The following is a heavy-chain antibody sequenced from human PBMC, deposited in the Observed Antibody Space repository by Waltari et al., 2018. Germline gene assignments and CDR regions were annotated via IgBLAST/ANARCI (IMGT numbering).Heavy chain of an antibody. Sequence: QVQLQQWGAGLLKPSETLSLTCGVYGGSFSGYYWSWIRQPPGKGLEWIGEINHSGSTNYNPSLKSRVTISVDTSKNQFSLKLSSVTAADTAVYYCARAAPDYDILTGDNWYFDLWGRGTLVTVSS. J-gene: IGHJ2*01. D-gene: IGHD3-9*01. CDR1: GGSFSGYY. CDR2: INHSGST. CDR3: ARAAPDYDILTGDNWYFDL. V-gene: IGHV4-34*01.